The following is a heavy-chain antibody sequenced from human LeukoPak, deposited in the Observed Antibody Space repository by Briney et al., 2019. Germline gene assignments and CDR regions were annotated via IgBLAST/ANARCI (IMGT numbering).Heavy chain of an antibody. J-gene: IGHJ4*02. CDR2: ISAYNGNT. V-gene: IGHV1-18*01. CDR3: ARVGTYYYDSSGYYYGGPDY. D-gene: IGHD3-22*01. Sequence: GSVKVSCKASGYTFTSYGISWVRQAPGQGLEWMGWISAYNGNTNYAQKLQGRVTMTTDTSTSTAYMELRSLRSDDTAVYYCARVGTYYYDSSGYYYGGPDYWGQGTLVTVSS. CDR1: GYTFTSYG.